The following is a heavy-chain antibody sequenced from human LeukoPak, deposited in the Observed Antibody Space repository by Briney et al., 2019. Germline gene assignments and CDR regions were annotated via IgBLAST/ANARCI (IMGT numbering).Heavy chain of an antibody. V-gene: IGHV4-59*08. D-gene: IGHD6-13*01. CDR1: GGSISSYY. Sequence: SETLSLTCTVSGGSISSYYWSRIRQPPGKGLEWIGYIYYSGSTNYNPSLKSRVTISVDTSKNQFSLKLSSVTAADTAVYYCARRGISAAGTFDYWGQGTLVTVSS. CDR2: IYYSGST. CDR3: ARRGISAAGTFDY. J-gene: IGHJ4*02.